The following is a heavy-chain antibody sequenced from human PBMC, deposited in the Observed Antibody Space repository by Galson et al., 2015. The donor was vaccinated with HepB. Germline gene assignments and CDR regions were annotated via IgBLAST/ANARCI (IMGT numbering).Heavy chain of an antibody. J-gene: IGHJ4*02. D-gene: IGHD6-13*01. V-gene: IGHV3-11*01. CDR3: AKGIAAAWGYFDY. CDR1: GFTFSDYY. Sequence: SLRLSCAASGFTFSDYYMSWIRQAPGKGLEWVSYISSSGSTIYYADSVKGRFTISRDNSKNTLYLQMNSLRAEDTAVYYCAKGIAAAWGYFDYWGQGTLVTVSS. CDR2: ISSSGSTI.